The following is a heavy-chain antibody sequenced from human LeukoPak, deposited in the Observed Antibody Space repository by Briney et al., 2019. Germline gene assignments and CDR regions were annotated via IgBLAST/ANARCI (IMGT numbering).Heavy chain of an antibody. D-gene: IGHD5-12*01. CDR3: AEAYSGYDYNYFDY. CDR2: IYYSGST. CDR1: GGSFSGYY. V-gene: IGHV4-39*01. Sequence: SETLSLTCAVYGGSFSGYYWGWIRQPPGKGLEWIGSIYYSGSTYYNPSLKSRVTISVDTSKNQFSLKLSSVTAADTAVYYCAEAYSGYDYNYFDYWGQGTLVTVSS. J-gene: IGHJ4*02.